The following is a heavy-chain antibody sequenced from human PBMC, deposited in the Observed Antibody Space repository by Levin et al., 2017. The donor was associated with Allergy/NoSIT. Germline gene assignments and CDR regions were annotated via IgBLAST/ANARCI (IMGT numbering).Heavy chain of an antibody. CDR3: TTYSSSWYYFDY. CDR1: GITFSNAW. Sequence: GGSLRLSCVASGITFSNAWLSWSRQAPGKGLEWVGRIKIKTDGGTVEYAAPVKGRFTISRDDSKNTLYLQMNSLQTEDTAVYFCTTYSSSWYYFDYWGQGTLVTVSS. J-gene: IGHJ4*02. CDR2: IKIKTDGGTV. D-gene: IGHD6-13*01. V-gene: IGHV3-15*01.